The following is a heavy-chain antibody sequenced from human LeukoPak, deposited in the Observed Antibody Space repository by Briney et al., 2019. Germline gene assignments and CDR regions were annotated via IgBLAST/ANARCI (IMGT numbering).Heavy chain of an antibody. CDR3: VAEYWYRFDY. V-gene: IGHV3-7*01. CDR2: TDRAGSGT. CDR1: GFNFYGFN. J-gene: IGHJ4*02. D-gene: IGHD2-15*01. Sequence: PGGSLRLSCAASGFNFYGFNMAWVRQAPGRGLEWVATTDRAGSGTEYIHSVRGRFTISRDNTKNLIHLQMNSLSAEDTAVYSCVAEYWYRFDYWGQGILVTVFS.